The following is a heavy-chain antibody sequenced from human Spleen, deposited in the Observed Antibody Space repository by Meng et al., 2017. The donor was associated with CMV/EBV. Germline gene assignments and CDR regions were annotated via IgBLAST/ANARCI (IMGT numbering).Heavy chain of an antibody. J-gene: IGHJ4*02. V-gene: IGHV3-30*02. CDR3: AKERDIDY. CDR2: IWYDGSNK. Sequence: GESLKISCAASGFTFSTYGMHWVRQAPGKGLEWVAVIWYDGSNKYYADSVKGRFTISRDNSKNTLHLQMNSLITEDTAVYYCAKERDIDYWGQGTLVTVSS. CDR1: GFTFSTYG.